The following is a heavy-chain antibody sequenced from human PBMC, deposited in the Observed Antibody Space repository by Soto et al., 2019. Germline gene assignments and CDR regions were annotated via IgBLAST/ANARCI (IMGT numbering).Heavy chain of an antibody. D-gene: IGHD3-10*01. CDR2: IHYSGRT. V-gene: IGHV4-31*03. Sequence: QVQLQESGPGLVKPSQTLSLTCTVSGGSISSAPYYWSWIRQHPGKGLEWIRSIHYSGRTSYNPSLRSRATITVHTSKHQFPLNLSSVTAADTAVYYCARSFRGFSGGHGTLLIVSS. J-gene: IGHJ4*01. CDR1: GGSISSAPYY. CDR3: ARSFRGFS.